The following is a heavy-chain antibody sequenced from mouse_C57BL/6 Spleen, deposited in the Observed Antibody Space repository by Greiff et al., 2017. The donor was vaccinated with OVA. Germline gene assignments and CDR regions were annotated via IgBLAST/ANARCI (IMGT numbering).Heavy chain of an antibody. Sequence: QVQLQQSGPGLVQPSQSLSITCTVSGFSLTSYGVHLVRQSPGKGLAWLGVIWRGGGTDYNAAFMSRLRITKDNSKSQVFFKKNSLQADDTAIYYCAKNNYSNYAYEDGGQVTTLTVAS. J-gene: IGHJ2*01. V-gene: IGHV2-5*01. CDR1: GFSLTSYG. CDR2: IWRGGGT. D-gene: IGHD2-5*01. CDR3: AKNNYSNYAYED.